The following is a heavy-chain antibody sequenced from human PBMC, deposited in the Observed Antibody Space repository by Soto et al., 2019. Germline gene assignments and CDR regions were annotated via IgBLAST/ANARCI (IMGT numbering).Heavy chain of an antibody. V-gene: IGHV5-51*01. CDR2: IYPDDSDT. Sequence: GEALKISCQASGYSFSNFWIAWVRQMPGEGLEWLGIIYPDDSDTRYSPSFLGQVTISADKSIKTTYLQWSSLKASDTAIYFCASSVLVTSTMNYFDLWGQGTLVTVSS. CDR1: GYSFSNFW. J-gene: IGHJ4*02. D-gene: IGHD2-8*02. CDR3: ASSVLVTSTMNYFDL.